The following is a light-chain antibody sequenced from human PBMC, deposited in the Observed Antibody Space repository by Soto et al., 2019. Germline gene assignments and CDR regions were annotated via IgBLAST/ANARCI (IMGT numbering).Light chain of an antibody. J-gene: IGKJ1*01. V-gene: IGKV3-15*01. CDR1: QSVNSN. CDR2: GAS. CDR3: QQYYNWPPWT. Sequence: ERVMTQSPDTLSVSPGESATISCRASQSVNSNLAWYQQKPGQAPRLLISGASTRATGIPARFSGSGSGTEFTLTISSLQSEDFAIYYCQQYYNWPPWTFGQGTKVDIK.